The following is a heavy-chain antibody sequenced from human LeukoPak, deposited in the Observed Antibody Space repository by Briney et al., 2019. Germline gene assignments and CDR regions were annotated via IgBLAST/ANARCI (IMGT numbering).Heavy chain of an antibody. J-gene: IGHJ4*02. CDR2: IIPIFGTA. CDR1: GGTFSSYA. V-gene: IGHV1-69*13. D-gene: IGHD6-19*01. Sequence: SVKVSCKAPGGTFSSYAISWVRQAPGQGLEWMGGIIPIFGTANYAQKFQGRVTITADESTSTAYMELSSLRSEDTAVYYCARAVAVAGNSDFDYWGQGTLVTVSS. CDR3: ARAVAVAGNSDFDY.